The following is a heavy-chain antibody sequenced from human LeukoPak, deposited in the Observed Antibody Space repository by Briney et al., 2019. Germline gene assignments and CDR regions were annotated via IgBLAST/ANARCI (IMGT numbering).Heavy chain of an antibody. CDR3: ARGLPYYYYMDV. J-gene: IGHJ6*03. CDR1: GFTFSSYW. D-gene: IGHD4-11*01. V-gene: IGHV3-74*01. Sequence: GGSLRLSCAASGFTFSSYWMHWVRQAPGKGLVWVSRINSDGSSTSYADSVKGRFTISRDNARNTLYLQMNSLRAEDTAVYYCARGLPYYYYMDVWGKGTTVTVSS. CDR2: INSDGSST.